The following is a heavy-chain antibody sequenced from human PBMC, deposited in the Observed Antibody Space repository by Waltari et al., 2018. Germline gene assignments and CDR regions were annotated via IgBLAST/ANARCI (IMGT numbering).Heavy chain of an antibody. V-gene: IGHV3-23*01. CDR3: AKDLGGPPLYYFDY. J-gene: IGHJ4*02. CDR2: ISGSGGST. D-gene: IGHD3-16*02. CDR1: GFTFSSYA. Sequence: EVQLLESGGGLVQTGGSLRLSCAASGFTFSSYAMSWVRQAPGQGLEWVSAISGSGGSTYYADSVKGRFTISRDNSKNTLYLQMNSLRAEDTAVYYCAKDLGGPPLYYFDYWGQGTLVTVSS.